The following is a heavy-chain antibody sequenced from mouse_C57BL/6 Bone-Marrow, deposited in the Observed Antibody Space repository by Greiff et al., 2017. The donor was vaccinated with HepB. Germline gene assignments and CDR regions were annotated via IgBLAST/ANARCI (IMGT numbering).Heavy chain of an antibody. CDR1: GYTFTSYG. V-gene: IGHV1-81*01. CDR2: IYPRSGNT. CDR3: ANLYGSTDFDY. Sequence: VQLQESGAELARPGASVKLSCKASGYTFTSYGISWVKQRTGQGLEWIGEIYPRSGNTYYNEKFKGKATLTADKSSSTAYMELRSLTSEDSAVYFCANLYGSTDFDYWGQGTTLTVSS. J-gene: IGHJ2*01. D-gene: IGHD1-1*01.